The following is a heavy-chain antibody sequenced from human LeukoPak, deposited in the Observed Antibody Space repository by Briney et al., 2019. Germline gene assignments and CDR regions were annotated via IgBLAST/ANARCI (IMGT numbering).Heavy chain of an antibody. CDR3: ASHYYDSSGYFAPFIN. Sequence: GESLKISCKGSGYSFTSYWISWVRQMPGKGLEWMGRIDPSDSYTNYSPSFQGHVTISADKSISTAYLQWSSLKASDTAMYYCASHYYDSSGYFAPFINWGQGTLVTVSP. V-gene: IGHV5-10-1*01. J-gene: IGHJ4*02. CDR2: IDPSDSYT. D-gene: IGHD3-22*01. CDR1: GYSFTSYW.